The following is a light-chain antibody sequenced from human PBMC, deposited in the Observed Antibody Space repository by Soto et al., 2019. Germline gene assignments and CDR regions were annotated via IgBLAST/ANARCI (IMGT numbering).Light chain of an antibody. Sequence: QAVVTQAPSLTVSPGGTVTLTCASSTGAVTSDYYPDWFQQQPGQAPKALIYNTKDKYFWTPARFSGSLLGGKAALTLSGAQPEDEADYYCLLYYGTAVVFGGGTKLTVL. CDR1: TGAVTSDYY. CDR2: NTK. J-gene: IGLJ2*01. V-gene: IGLV7-43*01. CDR3: LLYYGTAVV.